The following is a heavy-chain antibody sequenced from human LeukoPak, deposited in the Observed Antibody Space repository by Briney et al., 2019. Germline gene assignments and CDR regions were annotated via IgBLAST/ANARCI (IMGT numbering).Heavy chain of an antibody. D-gene: IGHD6-13*01. CDR3: ARDPRYSSSWYGYFQH. J-gene: IGHJ1*01. Sequence: GGSLRLSCAASGFTFSSYGMHWVRQAPGKGLEWVAVIWYDGGNKYYADSVKGRFTISRDNSKNTLYLQMNSLRAEDTAVYYCARDPRYSSSWYGYFQHWGQGTLVTVSS. CDR1: GFTFSSYG. CDR2: IWYDGGNK. V-gene: IGHV3-33*01.